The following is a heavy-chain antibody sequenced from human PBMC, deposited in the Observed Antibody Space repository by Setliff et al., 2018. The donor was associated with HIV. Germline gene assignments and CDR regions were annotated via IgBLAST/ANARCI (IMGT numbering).Heavy chain of an antibody. V-gene: IGHV3-30*01. Sequence: GGSLRLSCVASGFTFSTFAMHWVRQAPGKGLEWVSVISYDGSRISYADSVKGRFTISRDNSKNTLYLQMNSLRVEDAAVYYCAKDLGLREGSSPFDNWGQGTLVTVSS. CDR1: GFTFSTFA. CDR3: AKDLGLREGSSPFDN. J-gene: IGHJ4*02. CDR2: ISYDGSRI. D-gene: IGHD3-16*01.